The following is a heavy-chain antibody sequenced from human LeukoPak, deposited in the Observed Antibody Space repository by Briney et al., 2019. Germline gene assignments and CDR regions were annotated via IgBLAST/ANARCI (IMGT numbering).Heavy chain of an antibody. CDR2: FDPEDVET. CDR3: ATDFYRGRQFDY. D-gene: IGHD2/OR15-2a*01. J-gene: IGHJ4*02. V-gene: IGHV1-24*01. CDR1: GNTFTDLS. Sequence: ASAKVSCKVSGNTFTDLSMNWVRQAPGKGLEWMGGFDPEDVETIYAQKFQGRVTMTEDTSTATAYMDLSSLRPDDTAVYYCATDFYRGRQFDYWGQGTLVTVSS.